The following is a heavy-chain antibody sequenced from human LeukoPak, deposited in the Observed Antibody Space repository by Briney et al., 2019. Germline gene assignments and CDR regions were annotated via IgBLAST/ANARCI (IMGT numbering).Heavy chain of an antibody. J-gene: IGHJ3*02. CDR1: AFTFSSYA. V-gene: IGHV3-23*01. CDR2: ISGSGGST. Sequence: GGSLRLSCAASAFTFSSYAMSWVRQAPGKGLEWVSAISGSGGSTYYADSVKGRFTISRDNSKNTLYLQMNGLRAEDTAVYYCAKDLQRYYYDSSGNAFDIWGQGTMVTVSS. CDR3: AKDLQRYYYDSSGNAFDI. D-gene: IGHD3-22*01.